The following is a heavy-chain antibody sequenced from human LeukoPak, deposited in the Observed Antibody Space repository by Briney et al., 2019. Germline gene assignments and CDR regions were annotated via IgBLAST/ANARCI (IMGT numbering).Heavy chain of an antibody. CDR3: AKAWTTMVLDY. CDR1: GFAFSSYD. J-gene: IGHJ4*02. Sequence: GRSLGLSCAASGFAFSSYDIHWVRQAPGKGLDWVALISYDGSNKYYADSVKGRFTISRDNSKNTLYLQMNSLRTEDTAVYYCAKAWTTMVLDYWGQGALVTVSS. D-gene: IGHD3-10*01. V-gene: IGHV3-30*18. CDR2: ISYDGSNK.